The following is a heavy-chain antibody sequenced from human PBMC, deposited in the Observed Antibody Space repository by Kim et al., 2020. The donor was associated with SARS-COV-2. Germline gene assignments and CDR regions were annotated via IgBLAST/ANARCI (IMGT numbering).Heavy chain of an antibody. J-gene: IGHJ3*02. CDR1: GFTFSSYS. CDR3: ARDVPYDFWSGSPAAFDI. Sequence: GGSLRLSCAASGFTFSSYSMNWVRQAPGKGLEWVSSISSSSSYIYYADSVKGRFTISRDNAKNSLYLQMNSLRAEDTAVYYCARDVPYDFWSGSPAAFDIWGQGTMVTVSS. CDR2: ISSSSSYI. D-gene: IGHD3-3*01. V-gene: IGHV3-21*01.